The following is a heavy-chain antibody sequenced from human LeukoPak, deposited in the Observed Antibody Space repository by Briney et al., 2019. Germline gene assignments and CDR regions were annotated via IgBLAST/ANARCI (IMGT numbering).Heavy chain of an antibody. CDR2: ISAYNGNT. V-gene: IGHV1-18*04. D-gene: IGHD6-19*01. Sequence: ASVKVSCKASGYTFTGYYMHWVRQAPGQGLEWMGWISAYNGNTNYAQKLQGRVTMTTDTSTSTAYMELRSLRSDDTAVYYCARLAVWGEYFQHWGQGTLVTVSS. J-gene: IGHJ1*01. CDR3: ARLAVWGEYFQH. CDR1: GYTFTGYY.